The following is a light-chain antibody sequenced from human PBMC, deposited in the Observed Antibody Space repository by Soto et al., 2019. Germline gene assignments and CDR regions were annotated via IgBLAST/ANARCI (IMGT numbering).Light chain of an antibody. CDR1: QSVRSK. V-gene: IGKV3-15*01. CDR3: QHYNNWPPYT. Sequence: EIVMTQSPATLSVSPGERATLSCRASQSVRSKLAWYQHKPGQAPRLLIYGASTRATGIPARFSGSGSGTEFTLTIGSLQSEDFAVYYCQHYNNWPPYTFGQGTKLEIK. J-gene: IGKJ2*01. CDR2: GAS.